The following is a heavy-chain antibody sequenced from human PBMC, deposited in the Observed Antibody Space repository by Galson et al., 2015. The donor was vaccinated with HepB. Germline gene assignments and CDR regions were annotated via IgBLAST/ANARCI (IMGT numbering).Heavy chain of an antibody. D-gene: IGHD3-22*01. Sequence: SVKVSCKASGYTFISYGISWVRQAPGQGLEWMGWISAYNGNTNYAQKLQGRVTMTTDTSTSTAYMELRSLRSDDTAVYYCARNFGPYDSSGYSAFDIWGQGTMVTVSS. CDR1: GYTFISYG. CDR2: ISAYNGNT. CDR3: ARNFGPYDSSGYSAFDI. V-gene: IGHV1-18*01. J-gene: IGHJ3*02.